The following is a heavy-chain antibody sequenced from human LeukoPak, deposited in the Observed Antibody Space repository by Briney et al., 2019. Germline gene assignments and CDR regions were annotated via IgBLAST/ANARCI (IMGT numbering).Heavy chain of an antibody. CDR3: ARAEYYYDSSGYTFFDY. D-gene: IGHD3-22*01. Sequence: GSLRLSCGASGITFRSHSMNWVRQGPGKGLELVPSINSSSSYIYYADSVKGRFTISRDNAKNSLYLQMNSLRAEDTAVYYCARAEYYYDSSGYTFFDYWGQGTLVTVSS. CDR1: GITFRSHS. J-gene: IGHJ4*02. V-gene: IGHV3-21*01. CDR2: INSSSSYI.